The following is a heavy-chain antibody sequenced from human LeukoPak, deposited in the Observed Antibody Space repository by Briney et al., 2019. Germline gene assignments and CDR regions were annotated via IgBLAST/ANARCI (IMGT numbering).Heavy chain of an antibody. D-gene: IGHD2/OR15-2a*01. Sequence: SESLSLTCAVSGGSTNRYEHCWAWVRQPPGKGLEWTASICYGGTTYYNPSLKSRVTISVDTSTNKFSLKLSSVTAADTAVYYCAHTNHYYFDWGQGTLVTVSS. CDR1: GGSTNRYEHC. CDR3: AHTNHYYFD. CDR2: ICYGGTT. V-gene: IGHV4-39*01. J-gene: IGHJ4*02.